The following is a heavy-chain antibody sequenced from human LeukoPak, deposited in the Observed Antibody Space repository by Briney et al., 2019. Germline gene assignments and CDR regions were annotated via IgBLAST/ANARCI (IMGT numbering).Heavy chain of an antibody. V-gene: IGHV4-31*03. Sequence: PSETLSLTYTVSGGSISSGGYYWSWIRQHPGKGLEGIGYIYYSGSTYYNPSLKSRVTISVDTSKNQFSLKLSSVTAADTAVYYCARVTAAAGMLFDIWGQGTMVTVSS. CDR2: IYYSGST. CDR3: ARVTAAAGMLFDI. D-gene: IGHD6-13*01. J-gene: IGHJ3*02. CDR1: GGSISSGGYY.